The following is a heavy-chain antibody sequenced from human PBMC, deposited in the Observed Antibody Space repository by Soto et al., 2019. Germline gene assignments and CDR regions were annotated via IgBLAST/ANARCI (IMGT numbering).Heavy chain of an antibody. V-gene: IGHV4-59*12. CDR1: VGSIISYY. CDR2: IYYGGST. Sequence: SETLSLTCTVSVGSIISYYWSWFRQPPGRGLEWIGYIYYGGSTNYNPSLNSRVPISVDKSKNQFSLKLSSVTAADTAVYYCARAGTGYSAPTDYWGKGTLVTVSS. J-gene: IGHJ4*02. D-gene: IGHD3-9*01. CDR3: ARAGTGYSAPTDY.